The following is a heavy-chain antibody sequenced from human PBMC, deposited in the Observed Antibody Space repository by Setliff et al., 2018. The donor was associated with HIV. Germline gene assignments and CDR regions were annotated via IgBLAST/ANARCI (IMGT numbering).Heavy chain of an antibody. CDR3: ARDDDVIMVVVGGDY. V-gene: IGHV1-18*01. D-gene: IGHD3-22*01. Sequence: ASVKVSCKASGYSFISHDINWVRQAPGQGLGWMGRISIYNGNVNTAPKFQGRVTMTTDTSTNTAYLELRSLRSDDTAVYYCARDDDVIMVVVGGDYWGQGTLVTVSS. CDR2: ISIYNGNV. CDR1: GYSFISHD. J-gene: IGHJ4*02.